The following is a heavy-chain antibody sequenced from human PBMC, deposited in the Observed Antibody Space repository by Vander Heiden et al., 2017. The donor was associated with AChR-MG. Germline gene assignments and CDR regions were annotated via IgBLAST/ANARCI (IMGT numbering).Heavy chain of an antibody. CDR1: GFSLSTARMG. CDR3: ARILRSRQALTSAVTGWYFDL. V-gene: IGHV2-26*01. J-gene: IGHJ2*01. Sequence: QVTLKESGPVLVQPTETLTLTCTVSGFSLSTARMGVIWIRQPPGKALECLAHIFSIDEKSYTTSLKSRLTISKDSSKSQVVLTMTNMDPEDTATYYCARILRSRQALTSAVTGWYFDLWGRGTLVTVSS. CDR2: IFSIDEK. D-gene: IGHD4-17*01.